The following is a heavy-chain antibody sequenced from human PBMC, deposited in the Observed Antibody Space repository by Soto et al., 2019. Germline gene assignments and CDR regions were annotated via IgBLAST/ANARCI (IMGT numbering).Heavy chain of an antibody. CDR3: ARVTGVAAAFGYYYYMDV. D-gene: IGHD6-13*01. J-gene: IGHJ6*03. CDR2: IIPIFGTA. V-gene: IGHV1-69*13. CDR1: GGTFSSYA. Sequence: GASVKVSCKASGGTFSSYAISWVRQAPGQGLEWMGGIIPIFGTANYAQKFQGRVTITADESTSTAYMELSSLRSEDTAVYYCARVTGVAAAFGYYYYMDVWGKGTTVTVSS.